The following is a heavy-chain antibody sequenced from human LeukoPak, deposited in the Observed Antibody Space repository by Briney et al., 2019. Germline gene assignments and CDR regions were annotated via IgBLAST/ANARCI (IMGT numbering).Heavy chain of an antibody. CDR1: GFTFSSYG. CDR3: ARDDALGDNALDI. CDR2: ILNDGSQE. J-gene: IGHJ3*02. Sequence: GRSLRLSCAASGFTFSSYGMHWVRQAPGKGLEWVAVILNDGSQEKYADSVRGRFTISRDNSKNTLFLQMNSLRAEDTAVYYCARDDALGDNALDIWGQGTMVTVSS. D-gene: IGHD3-16*01. V-gene: IGHV3-33*01.